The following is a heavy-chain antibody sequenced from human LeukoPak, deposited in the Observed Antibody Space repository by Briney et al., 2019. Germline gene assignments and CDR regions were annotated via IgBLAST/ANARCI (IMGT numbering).Heavy chain of an antibody. Sequence: SETLSLTCTVSGGSISSYYWSWIRQPAGKGLEWIGRIYTSGSTNYNPSLKSRVTISVDTSKNQFSLKLSSVTAADTAVYYCAGKANYGDYGRWGQGTLVTVSS. V-gene: IGHV4-4*07. CDR2: IYTSGST. J-gene: IGHJ4*02. CDR1: GGSISSYY. CDR3: AGKANYGDYGR. D-gene: IGHD4-17*01.